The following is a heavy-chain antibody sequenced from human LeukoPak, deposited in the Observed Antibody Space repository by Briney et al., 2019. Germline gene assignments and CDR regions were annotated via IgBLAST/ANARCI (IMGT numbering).Heavy chain of an antibody. Sequence: SETLSLTCTVSGGSISSYYWGWIRQPPGKGLEWIGYIYYSGSTNYNPSLKSRVTISRHTSKNQFSLKLSSVTAADTAVYYCARGTVTTNSYYFDYWGQGTLVTVSS. CDR1: GGSISSYY. J-gene: IGHJ4*02. V-gene: IGHV4-59*01. CDR2: IYYSGST. CDR3: ARGTVTTNSYYFDY. D-gene: IGHD4-17*01.